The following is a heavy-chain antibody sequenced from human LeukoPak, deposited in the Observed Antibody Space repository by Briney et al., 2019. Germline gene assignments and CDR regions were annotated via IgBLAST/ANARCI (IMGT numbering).Heavy chain of an antibody. CDR2: IWYDGSNK. V-gene: IGHV3-33*01. CDR1: GFTFSSYG. D-gene: IGHD5-24*01. J-gene: IGHJ3*02. CDR3: ARGPSGGDGYRRDAFDI. Sequence: GGSLRLSCAASGFTFSSYGMHWVRQAPGKGLEWVAVIWYDGSNKYYADSVKGRFTISRDNSKNTLYLQMNSLRAEDTAVYYCARGPSGGDGYRRDAFDIWGQGTMVTVSS.